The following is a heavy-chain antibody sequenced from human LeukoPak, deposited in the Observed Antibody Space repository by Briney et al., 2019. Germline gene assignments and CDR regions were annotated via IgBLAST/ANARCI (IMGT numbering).Heavy chain of an antibody. CDR3: ARGELGSSLGFDP. D-gene: IGHD3-16*01. J-gene: IGHJ5*02. CDR1: GFTFSSYT. CDR2: ISFDGSNK. Sequence: GGSLRLSCAASGFTFSSYTIHWVRQPPGKGLEWVAVISFDGSNKYYADSVKGRFTISRDNSKNTLYLQMNSLRAEDTAVYYCARGELGSSLGFDPWGQGTLVTVSS. V-gene: IGHV3-30-3*01.